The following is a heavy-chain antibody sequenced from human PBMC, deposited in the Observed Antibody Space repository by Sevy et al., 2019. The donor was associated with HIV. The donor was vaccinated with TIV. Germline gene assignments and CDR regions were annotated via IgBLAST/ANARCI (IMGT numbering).Heavy chain of an antibody. D-gene: IGHD7-27*01. V-gene: IGHV1-69*06. Sequence: ASVKVSCKASGGTLSSYAISWVRQAPGKGLEWMGGIIPIFGTANYAQKFQGRVTVTADKSTSTAYMGLSSLRSEDTAVYYCARGRRETLGYFDYWGQGTLVTVSS. CDR3: ARGRRETLGYFDY. CDR1: GGTLSSYA. J-gene: IGHJ4*02. CDR2: IIPIFGTA.